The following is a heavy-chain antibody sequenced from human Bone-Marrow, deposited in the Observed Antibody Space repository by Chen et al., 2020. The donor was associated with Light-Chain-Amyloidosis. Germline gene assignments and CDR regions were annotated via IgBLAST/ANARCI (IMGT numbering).Heavy chain of an antibody. CDR2: ISSGGGST. J-gene: IGHJ4*02. Sequence: VQLVESGGGVVQPGGSLRLSCAASGFTFNTYALSWVRQAPGKGLEWVSAISSGGGSTYYADSVNGRFTISRDNSRNTLYLQMNSLRVEDTAVYYCAKVWYASGTYFENWGQGTLVTVSS. D-gene: IGHD1-26*01. V-gene: IGHV3-23*04. CDR1: GFTFNTYA. CDR3: AKVWYASGTYFEN.